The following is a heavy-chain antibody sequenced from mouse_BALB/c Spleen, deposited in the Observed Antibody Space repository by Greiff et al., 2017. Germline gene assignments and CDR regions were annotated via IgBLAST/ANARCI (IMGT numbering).Heavy chain of an antibody. CDR1: GYTFTSYW. Sequence: QVQLQQPGAELVRPGASVKLSCKASGYTFTSYWINWVKQRPGQGLEWIGNIYPSDSYTNYNQKFKDKATLTVDKSSSTAYMQLSSPTSEDSAVYYCTRSTTATHPWFAYWGQGTLVTVSA. D-gene: IGHD1-2*01. CDR2: IYPSDSYT. CDR3: TRSTTATHPWFAY. J-gene: IGHJ3*01. V-gene: IGHV1-69*02.